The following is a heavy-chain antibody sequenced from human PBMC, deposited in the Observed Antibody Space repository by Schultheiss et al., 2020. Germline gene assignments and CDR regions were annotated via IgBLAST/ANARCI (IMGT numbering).Heavy chain of an antibody. J-gene: IGHJ4*02. V-gene: IGHV4-59*08. CDR2: IYYSGST. CDR3: ARHKSIAAPEEHRKRGFRFDY. Sequence: SETLSLTCTVSGGSISSYYWSWIRQPPGKGLEWIGYIYYSGSTYYNPSLKSRVTISVDTSKNQFSLKLSSVTAADTAVYYCARHKSIAAPEEHRKRGFRFDYWGKGTLVIVSS. CDR1: GGSISSYY. D-gene: IGHD6-6*01.